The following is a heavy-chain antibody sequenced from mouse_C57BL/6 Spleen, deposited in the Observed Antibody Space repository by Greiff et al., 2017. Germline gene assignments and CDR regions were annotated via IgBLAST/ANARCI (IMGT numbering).Heavy chain of an antibody. CDR2: ISSGNSTI. V-gene: IGHV5-17*01. Sequence: EVKLVESGGGLVKPGGSLKLSCAASGFTFSDYGMHWVRQAPEKGLEWVAYISSGNSTIYYADTVKGRFTISRDNAKNTLFLQMTSLRSEDTAMYYCARAVVAYYAMDYWGQGTSVTVYS. J-gene: IGHJ4*01. CDR1: GFTFSDYG. D-gene: IGHD1-1*01. CDR3: ARAVVAYYAMDY.